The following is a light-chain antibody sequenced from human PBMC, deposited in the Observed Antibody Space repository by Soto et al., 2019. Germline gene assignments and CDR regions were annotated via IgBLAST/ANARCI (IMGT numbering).Light chain of an antibody. CDR1: QSVSSSY. Sequence: IVLTQSPGTLSLSPGERATLSCRASQSVSSSYLAWSQQKPGQAPRLLIYCASSRATGGPDRSSGSGSGTDFTLTISRLEPEDFAVYYCQQYGSSLTWTFGQGTKVDIK. CDR2: CAS. J-gene: IGKJ1*01. CDR3: QQYGSSLTWT. V-gene: IGKV3-20*01.